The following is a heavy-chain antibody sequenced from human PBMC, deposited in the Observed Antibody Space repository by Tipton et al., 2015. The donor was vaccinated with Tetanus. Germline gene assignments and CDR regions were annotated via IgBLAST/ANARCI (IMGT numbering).Heavy chain of an antibody. Sequence: TLSLTCTVSGGSISSYYWSWIRQPAGKGLEWIGRIYISGKTYYNPSLKSRITMSVDASKNQFSLKLSSVTAADTAVYYCARLGYDILTGYHYDYWGQGTLVTVSS. V-gene: IGHV4-4*07. D-gene: IGHD3-9*01. CDR1: GGSISSYY. J-gene: IGHJ4*02. CDR3: ARLGYDILTGYHYDY. CDR2: IYISGKT.